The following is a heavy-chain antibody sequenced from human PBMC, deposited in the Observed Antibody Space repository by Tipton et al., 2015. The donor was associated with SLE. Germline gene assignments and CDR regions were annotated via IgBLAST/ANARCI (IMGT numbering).Heavy chain of an antibody. CDR3: AKESPDYYYMDV. J-gene: IGHJ6*03. V-gene: IGHV3-33*05. CDR1: GFSFSRYD. Sequence: SLRLSCAASGFSFSRYDMHWVRQAPGKGLEWVAVISYDGSNKKYADSVKGRFTISRDNSKNTLYLQMNSLRAEDTAVYYCAKESPDYYYMDVWGKGTTVTVSS. CDR2: ISYDGSNK.